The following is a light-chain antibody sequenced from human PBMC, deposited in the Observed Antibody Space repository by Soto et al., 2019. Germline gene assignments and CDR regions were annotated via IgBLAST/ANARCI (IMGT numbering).Light chain of an antibody. J-gene: IGKJ1*01. V-gene: IGKV3-20*01. Sequence: EIVLTQSPGTLSLSPGERGTLSCRASQSVSSSYLAWYQQKPGQAPRLLIYGASSRATGIPDRFSDSGSGTDFTLTISRLEPEDFAVYYCQQYGSSSWTFGQGTKVEIK. CDR2: GAS. CDR3: QQYGSSSWT. CDR1: QSVSSSY.